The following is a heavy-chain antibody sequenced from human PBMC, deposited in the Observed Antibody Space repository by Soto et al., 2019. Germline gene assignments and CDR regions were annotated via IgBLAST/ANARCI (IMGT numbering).Heavy chain of an antibody. J-gene: IGHJ4*02. CDR3: AKDRYRYYFDY. CDR2: ISGSGGST. CDR1: DFTFSIYA. Sequence: RGSLLLSCASSDFTFSIYAMIWVRQAPGKGLEWVSAISGSGGSTYYADSVKGRFTISRDNSKNTLYLQMNSLRAEDTSVYYCAKDRYRYYFDYWGQGTMVTVSS. V-gene: IGHV3-23*01. D-gene: IGHD4-4*01.